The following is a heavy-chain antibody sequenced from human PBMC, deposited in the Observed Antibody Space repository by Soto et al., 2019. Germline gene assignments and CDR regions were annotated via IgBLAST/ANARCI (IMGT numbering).Heavy chain of an antibody. Sequence: GECLKISCKGSGYSFTTQWIGWVRQMPGKGLEWMGIIYPGDSDTRYSPSFQGQVTISIDKSVTTAYLQWSSLRASDSAMYYCARRHYSGSGLNYYWGQGTLVTVSS. D-gene: IGHD3-10*01. J-gene: IGHJ4*02. CDR2: IYPGDSDT. CDR1: GYSFTTQW. V-gene: IGHV5-51*01. CDR3: ARRHYSGSGLNYY.